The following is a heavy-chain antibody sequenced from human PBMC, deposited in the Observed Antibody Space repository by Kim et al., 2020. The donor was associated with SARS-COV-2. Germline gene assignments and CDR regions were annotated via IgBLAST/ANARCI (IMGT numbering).Heavy chain of an antibody. J-gene: IGHJ6*03. V-gene: IGHV3-15*01. Sequence: GGSLRLSCAASGFTFSNAWMSWVRQAPGKGLEWVGRIKSKTDGGTTDYAAPVKGRFTISRDDSKNTLYLQMNSLKTEDTAVYYCTTHRLDYYYMDVWGKGTTVTVSS. CDR2: IKSKTDGGTT. CDR3: TTHRLDYYYMDV. CDR1: GFTFSNAW.